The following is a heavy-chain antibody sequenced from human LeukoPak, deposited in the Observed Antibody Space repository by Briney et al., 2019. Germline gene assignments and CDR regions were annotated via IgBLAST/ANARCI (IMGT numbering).Heavy chain of an antibody. CDR1: GFTFSTYS. D-gene: IGHD1-26*01. CDR2: ISSSSRYI. CDR3: VHHKIGTFDY. J-gene: IGHJ4*02. Sequence: PGGSLRLSCAASGFTFSTYSMNWVRQAPGKGLEWVSSISSSSRYIYYADSVKGRFTISRDNAKNSLSLQMNSLRAEDTAVYYCVHHKIGTFDYWGQGTLVTVSS. V-gene: IGHV3-21*01.